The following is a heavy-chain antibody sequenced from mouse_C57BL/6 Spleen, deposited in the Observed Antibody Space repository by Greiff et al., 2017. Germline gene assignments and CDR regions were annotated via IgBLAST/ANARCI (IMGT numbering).Heavy chain of an antibody. Sequence: VQLQQSGAELVKPGASVKMSCKASGYTFTSYWITWVKQRPGHGLEWIGDIYPGRGSTTYNEKFKGKATLTVDTSSSTAYMQLSSLTSEDSAVYYCTRRADYDSTSPWFAYWGKGTLVTVSA. V-gene: IGHV1-55*01. J-gene: IGHJ3*01. CDR3: TRRADYDSTSPWFAY. CDR1: GYTFTSYW. D-gene: IGHD2-4*01. CDR2: IYPGRGST.